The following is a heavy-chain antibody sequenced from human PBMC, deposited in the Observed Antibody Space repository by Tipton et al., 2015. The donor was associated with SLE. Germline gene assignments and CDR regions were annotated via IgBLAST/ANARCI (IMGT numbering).Heavy chain of an antibody. V-gene: IGHV3-23*03. J-gene: IGHJ4*02. D-gene: IGHD1-26*01. CDR3: ARDRVVGAEGGGYYLDY. Sequence: GSLRLSCAASGFTFSSHAMSWVRQAPGKGLEWVSVTYRGGTTYYVDSVRGRFTVSRDDSKNTLSLQMDSLTAEDTAVYYCARDRVVGAEGGGYYLDYWGQGTLVTVSS. CDR2: TYRGGTT. CDR1: GFTFSSHA.